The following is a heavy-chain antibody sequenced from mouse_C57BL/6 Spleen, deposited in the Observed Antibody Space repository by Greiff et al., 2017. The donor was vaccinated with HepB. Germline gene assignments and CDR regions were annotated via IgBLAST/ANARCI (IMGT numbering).Heavy chain of an antibody. V-gene: IGHV1-81*01. J-gene: IGHJ1*03. Sequence: QVQLQQSGAELARPGASVKLSCKASGYTFTSYGISWVKQRTGQGLEWIGEIYPRSGNTYYNEKFKGKATLTADKSSSTAYMELRSLTSEDSAVYFCAGAQATWWYFDVWGTGTTVTVSS. D-gene: IGHD3-2*02. CDR3: AGAQATWWYFDV. CDR1: GYTFTSYG. CDR2: IYPRSGNT.